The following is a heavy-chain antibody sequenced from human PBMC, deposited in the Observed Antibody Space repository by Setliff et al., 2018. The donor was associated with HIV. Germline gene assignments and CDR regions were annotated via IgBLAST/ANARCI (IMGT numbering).Heavy chain of an antibody. CDR2: ISSGGSTI. CDR3: ARGRVVGEYTFGLDYMDV. V-gene: IGHV3-11*04. D-gene: IGHD5-18*01. J-gene: IGHJ6*03. Sequence: GGSLRLSCAASGFTFSSHWMSWIRQAPGKGLEWVSFISSGGSTIYYADSVKGRFTISRDNAKNSLFLQMNSLRAEDTAVYYCARGRVVGEYTFGLDYMDVWGKGTTVTVSS. CDR1: GFTFSSHW.